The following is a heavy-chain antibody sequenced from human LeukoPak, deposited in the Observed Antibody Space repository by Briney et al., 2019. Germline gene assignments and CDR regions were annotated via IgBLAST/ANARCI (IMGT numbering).Heavy chain of an antibody. J-gene: IGHJ4*02. CDR2: ISYDGSNK. CDR3: ARVPYSTGTYDY. Sequence: GGSLRLSCAASGFTFSSYGMHWVRQAPGKGLEWVALISYDGSNKYYADSVKGRFTISRDNSKTTLYLQMNSLKAEDTAVYYCARVPYSTGTYDYWGQGTLVTVSS. CDR1: GFTFSSYG. V-gene: IGHV3-30*03. D-gene: IGHD6-19*01.